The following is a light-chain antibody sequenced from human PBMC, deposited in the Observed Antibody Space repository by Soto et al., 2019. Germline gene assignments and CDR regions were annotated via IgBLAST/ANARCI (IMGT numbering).Light chain of an antibody. CDR1: QSVSNNY. J-gene: IGKJ1*01. CDR2: GAS. CDR3: QQHGSSPWM. V-gene: IGKV3-20*01. Sequence: IVLTQSPRTVSLSPGERDTLSCRASQSVSNNYLAWYQQKPGQAPRLLIYGASSRATGIPDRFSGSGSGTDFTLTISRLEPEDFAVYYCQQHGSSPWMFGQGTKVDI.